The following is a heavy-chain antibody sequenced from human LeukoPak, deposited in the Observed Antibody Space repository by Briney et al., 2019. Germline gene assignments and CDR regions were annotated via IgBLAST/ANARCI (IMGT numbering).Heavy chain of an antibody. CDR1: GFTFSDYA. D-gene: IGHD5-24*01. CDR2: ISGSGGSI. CDR3: AKGGDGCNYYFDY. V-gene: IGHV3-23*01. J-gene: IGHJ4*02. Sequence: QAGGSLRLSCTASGFTFSDYAMSWVRQAPGKGLEWVSGISGSGGSIRYADSVKGRFIISRDNSKNTLYLQMNSLRAEDTAVYYCAKGGDGCNYYFDYWGQETLVTVSS.